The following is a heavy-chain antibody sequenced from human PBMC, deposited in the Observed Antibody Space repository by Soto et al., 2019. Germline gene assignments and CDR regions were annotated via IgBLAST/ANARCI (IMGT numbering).Heavy chain of an antibody. D-gene: IGHD3-16*02. CDR1: GYTFTAYA. J-gene: IGHJ4*02. CDR2: INPANGNT. Sequence: QVQLAQSGAEERKPGASVKVSCEATGYTFTAYAMHWVRQAPGQRLEWMGWINPANGNTKYSQKFPGRLTITSDTSANTVYMELNSLTSEDTAMYYCTRSAISPYGGLIGPFDYWGQGNLVTVSS. V-gene: IGHV1-3*05. CDR3: TRSAISPYGGLIGPFDY.